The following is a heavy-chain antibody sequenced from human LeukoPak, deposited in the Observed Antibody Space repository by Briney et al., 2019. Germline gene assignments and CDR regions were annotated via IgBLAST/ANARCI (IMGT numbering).Heavy chain of an antibody. CDR2: TYTGGTT. CDR3: ALASTVTYYFDH. J-gene: IGHJ4*02. V-gene: IGHV3-53*01. D-gene: IGHD4-17*01. CDR1: GFTVGSSF. Sequence: GGSLRLSCAASGFTVGSSFMSWVRQAPGRGLEWVSVTYTGGTTYYRDSVKGRFTISRGSGKNTLFLQMNSLRAEDTALYYCALASTVTYYFDHWGQGTPVTVSS.